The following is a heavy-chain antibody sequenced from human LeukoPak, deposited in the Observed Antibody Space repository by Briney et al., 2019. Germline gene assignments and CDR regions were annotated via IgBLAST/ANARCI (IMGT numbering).Heavy chain of an antibody. V-gene: IGHV3-49*04. D-gene: IGHD6-13*01. J-gene: IGHJ4*02. CDR3: TRYSWYYFDY. CDR1: GFTFGDYA. CDR2: IRSKAYGGTT. Sequence: PGRSLRLSCTASGFTFGDYAMSWVRQALGKGLEWVGFIRSKAYGGTTEYAASVKGRFTISRDDSKSIAYLQMNSLKTEDTAVYYCTRYSWYYFDYWGQGTLVTVSS.